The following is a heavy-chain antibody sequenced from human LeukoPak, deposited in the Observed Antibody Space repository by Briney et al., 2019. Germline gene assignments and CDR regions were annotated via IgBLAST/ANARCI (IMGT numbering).Heavy chain of an antibody. CDR1: GASISGSGYY. J-gene: IGHJ6*03. V-gene: IGHV4-39*02. Sequence: SETLSLTCTVSGASISGSGYYWGWIRQPPGEGLEWIGSIYSSGSTYYNASLQSRVTISIETSKNQISLRLSSVTAADTAVYYCARDLRLGFMDVWGKGTTVTVSS. D-gene: IGHD5/OR15-5a*01. CDR3: ARDLRLGFMDV. CDR2: IYSSGST.